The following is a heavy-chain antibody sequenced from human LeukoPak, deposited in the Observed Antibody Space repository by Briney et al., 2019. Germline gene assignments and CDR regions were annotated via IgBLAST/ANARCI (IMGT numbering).Heavy chain of an antibody. CDR3: ARMYGSGTY. CDR1: GFTFSSYS. V-gene: IGHV3-21*01. CDR2: ISSSSSYI. J-gene: IGHJ4*02. Sequence: GGSLRLSCTASGFTFSSYSMNWVRQAPGKGLEWFSSISSSSSYIYYADSLKGRFTFSRDNAKNSPYLQMNSLRAEDTAVYYCARMYGSGTYWGQGTLVTVSS. D-gene: IGHD3-10*01.